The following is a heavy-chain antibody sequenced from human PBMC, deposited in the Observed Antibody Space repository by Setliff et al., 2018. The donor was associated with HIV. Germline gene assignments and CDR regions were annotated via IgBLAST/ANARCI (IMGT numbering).Heavy chain of an antibody. CDR2: IYHSGST. Sequence: SETLSLTCAVSGYSISIGYYWGWIRQPPGKGLEWIGNIYHSGSTYYNPSLKSRVTISVDTSKNRFSLKLSSVTAADTAVYYCARLPDINSWPFDYWARGTLVTVSS. CDR1: GYSISIGYY. D-gene: IGHD6-13*01. CDR3: ARLPDINSWPFDY. J-gene: IGHJ4*02. V-gene: IGHV4-38-2*01.